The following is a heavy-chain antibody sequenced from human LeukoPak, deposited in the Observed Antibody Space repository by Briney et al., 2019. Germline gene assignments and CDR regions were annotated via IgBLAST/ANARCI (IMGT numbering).Heavy chain of an antibody. CDR2: IYHSGST. J-gene: IGHJ4*02. V-gene: IGHV4-38-2*02. Sequence: SETLSLTCTVSGYSISSGYYWGWIRQPPGKGLEWIGSIYHSGSTYYNPSLKSRVTISVDTSKNQFSLKLSSVTAADTAVYYCARPSYDILTGYYFDYWGRGTLVTVSS. CDR3: ARPSYDILTGYYFDY. CDR1: GYSISSGYY. D-gene: IGHD3-9*01.